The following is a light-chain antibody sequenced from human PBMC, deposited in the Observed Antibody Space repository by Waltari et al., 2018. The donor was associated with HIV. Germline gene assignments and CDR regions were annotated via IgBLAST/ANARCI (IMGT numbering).Light chain of an antibody. CDR3: HQTYTMPWT. J-gene: IGKJ1*01. CDR1: QRISHY. V-gene: IGKV1-39*01. CDR2: GTN. Sequence: DIQMTQFPSSLAASVGDRVPITCRTSQRISHYLQWYQQKPGKAPKLVIYGTNNLHSGVPSRFSASGSGTDFTLTISSLQPDDFAIYHCHQTYTMPWTFGQGTKVEIK.